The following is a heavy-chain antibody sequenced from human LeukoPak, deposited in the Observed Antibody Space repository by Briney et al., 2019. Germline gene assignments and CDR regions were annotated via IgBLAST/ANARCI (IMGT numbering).Heavy chain of an antibody. CDR3: ATISSGWLFDY. CDR1: GFTFSSYS. D-gene: IGHD6-19*01. V-gene: IGHV3-21*01. J-gene: IGHJ4*02. CDR2: ISSSSSYI. Sequence: GGSLRLSCAASGFTFSSYSMNWVRQAPGKGLDWVSSISSSSSYIYYADSVKGRFTISRDNAKNSLYLQMNSLRAEDTAVYCCATISSGWLFDYWGQGTLVTVSS.